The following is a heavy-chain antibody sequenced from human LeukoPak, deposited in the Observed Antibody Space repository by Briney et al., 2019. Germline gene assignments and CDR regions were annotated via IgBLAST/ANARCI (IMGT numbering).Heavy chain of an antibody. J-gene: IGHJ4*02. V-gene: IGHV3-33*08. D-gene: IGHD3-22*01. CDR1: GFTFSSYG. CDR2: IWYDGSNK. CDR3: ARAAYDSSGYLTL. Sequence: GGSLRLSCAASGFTFSSYGMHWVRQAPGKGLEWVAVIWYDGSNKYHADSVKGRFTISRDKSKNTLYLQMNSLRAEDTAVYYCARAAYDSSGYLTLWGQGTLVTVSS.